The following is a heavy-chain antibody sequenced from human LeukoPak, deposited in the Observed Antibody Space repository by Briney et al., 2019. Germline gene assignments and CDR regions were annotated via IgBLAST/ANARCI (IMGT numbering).Heavy chain of an antibody. CDR2: ISYDGGDS. D-gene: IGHD5-12*01. V-gene: IGHV3-30*18. J-gene: IGHJ4*02. Sequence: GGSLRLSCAASGFTFSSYSMHWVRQAPGKGLEWVAVISYDGGDSVYAESVKGRFTISRDNSKNTLYLQMNSLRTEGTAVYYCAKDGATMGYYFDYWGQGTLVTVSS. CDR1: GFTFSSYS. CDR3: AKDGATMGYYFDY.